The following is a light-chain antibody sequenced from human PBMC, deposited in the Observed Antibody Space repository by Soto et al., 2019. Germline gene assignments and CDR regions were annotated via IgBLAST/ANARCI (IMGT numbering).Light chain of an antibody. CDR3: CSYAGSSTVV. V-gene: IGLV2-23*01. Sequence: QSALTQPASVSGSPGQSITISCTGTSSDVGSYNLVSWYQQHPGKAPKLIIYEGSKRHSGVSNRFSGSKSGNTASLTISGLQAEDEADYYCCSYAGSSTVVFGGGTQLTVL. CDR2: EGS. CDR1: SSDVGSYNL. J-gene: IGLJ2*01.